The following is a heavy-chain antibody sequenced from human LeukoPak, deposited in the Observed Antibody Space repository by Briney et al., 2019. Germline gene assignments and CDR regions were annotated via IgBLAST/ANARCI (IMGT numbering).Heavy chain of an antibody. D-gene: IGHD3-16*02. CDR3: ARDQGAGGYRFDY. V-gene: IGHV1-46*01. CDR1: GYTFITYY. Sequence: ASVKVSCTASGYTFITYYMHWVRQAPGQGLEWMGIIDPSGGSTTYAQRFQGRVTMTRDTSTSTVYMELSSLRSEDTAVYYCARDQGAGGYRFDYWGQGTLVTVSS. CDR2: IDPSGGST. J-gene: IGHJ4*02.